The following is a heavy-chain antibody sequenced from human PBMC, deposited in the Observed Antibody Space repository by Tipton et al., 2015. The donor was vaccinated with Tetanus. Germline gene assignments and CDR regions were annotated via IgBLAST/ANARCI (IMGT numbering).Heavy chain of an antibody. Sequence: LRLSCTVSGGSISSSTYYWGWIRQPPGKGLEWIGSIYYSGSTYYNPSLKSRVTISVDTSKNQFSLKLSSVTAADTAVYYCARHGGRLAYYYYAADVWGQGTTVTVSS. V-gene: IGHV4-39*01. CDR3: ARHGGRLAYYYYAADV. CDR2: IYYSGST. D-gene: IGHD3-16*01. CDR1: GGSISSSTYY. J-gene: IGHJ6*02.